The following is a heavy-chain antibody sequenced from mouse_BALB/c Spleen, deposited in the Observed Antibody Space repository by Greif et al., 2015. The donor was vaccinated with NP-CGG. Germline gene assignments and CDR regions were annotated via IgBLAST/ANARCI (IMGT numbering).Heavy chain of an antibody. Sequence: EVMLVESGGGLVQPGGSLRLSCATSGFTFTDYYMSWVRQPPGEALEWLGFIRNKANGYTTEYSASVKGRFTIPRDNSQSILYLQMNTLRAEDSATYYCARDTPVVNPWYFDVWGAGTTVTVSS. J-gene: IGHJ1*01. CDR3: ARDTPVVNPWYFDV. V-gene: IGHV7-3*02. CDR1: GFTFTDYY. CDR2: IRNKANGYTT. D-gene: IGHD1-1*01.